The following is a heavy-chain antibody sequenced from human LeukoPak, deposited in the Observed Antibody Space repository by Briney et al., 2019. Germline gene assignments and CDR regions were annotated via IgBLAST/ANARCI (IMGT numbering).Heavy chain of an antibody. Sequence: GGSLRLSCAASGFTFSSYAMHWVRQAPGKGLEWVAVISYDGSNKYYADSVKGRFTISRDNSKNTLYLQMTSLRAEDTAVYYCVGVRFLEWLGDAFDIWGQGTMVTASS. V-gene: IGHV3-30-3*01. CDR1: GFTFSSYA. CDR3: VGVRFLEWLGDAFDI. CDR2: ISYDGSNK. J-gene: IGHJ3*02. D-gene: IGHD3-3*01.